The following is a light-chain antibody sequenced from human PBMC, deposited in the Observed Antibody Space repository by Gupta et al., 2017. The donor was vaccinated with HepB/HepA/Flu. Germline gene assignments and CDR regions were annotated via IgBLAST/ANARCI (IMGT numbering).Light chain of an antibody. Sequence: QSALTQPASVSGSPGQSITSSCTGTSSDIGNYNYVSWYQQHPGKAPKLMIYDVSNRPSGVSNLFSGSKSGNTASLTISGLQAEDEADYYCSSYTSSSTVIFGGGTKLTVL. J-gene: IGLJ2*01. CDR2: DVS. CDR3: SSYTSSSTVI. V-gene: IGLV2-14*03. CDR1: SSDIGNYNY.